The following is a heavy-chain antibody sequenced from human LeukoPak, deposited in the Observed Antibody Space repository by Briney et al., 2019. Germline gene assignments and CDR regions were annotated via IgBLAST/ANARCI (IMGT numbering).Heavy chain of an antibody. CDR1: GYTFTSYG. V-gene: IGHV1-18*01. CDR3: ARKYYGSSGYYYAFDT. Sequence: GASVKVSCKASGYTFTSYGISWVRQAPGQGLEWMGWISAYNGNTNYAQKLQGRVTMTTDTSTSTAYMELRSLRSDDTAVYYCARKYYGSSGYYYAFDTWGQGTMVTVSS. D-gene: IGHD3-22*01. J-gene: IGHJ3*02. CDR2: ISAYNGNT.